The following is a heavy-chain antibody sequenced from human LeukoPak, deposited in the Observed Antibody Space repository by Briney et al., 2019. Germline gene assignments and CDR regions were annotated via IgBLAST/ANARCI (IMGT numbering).Heavy chain of an antibody. J-gene: IGHJ4*02. CDR2: IYASGTT. CDR3: ARVEGDKWLSFDY. Sequence: PSETLSLTCTVSSGSLDIYSWSWIRQPAGKGLEWIGRIYASGTTTYNPSLKSRVTMSVDTSKNQFSLKLSSVAAADTAVYYCARVEGDKWLSFDYWGQGTLVTVSS. D-gene: IGHD6-19*01. CDR1: SGSLDIYS. V-gene: IGHV4-4*07.